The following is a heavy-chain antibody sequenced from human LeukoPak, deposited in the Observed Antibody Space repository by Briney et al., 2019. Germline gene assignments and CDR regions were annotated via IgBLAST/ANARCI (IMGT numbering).Heavy chain of an antibody. J-gene: IGHJ4*02. D-gene: IGHD2-15*01. V-gene: IGHV3-21*01. CDR3: ARDGTVVVAAATYDY. Sequence: GGSLRLSCAASGFTFNEYSMFWVRQGPGKGLEWVSSISSSSSYIYYADSVKGRFTISRDNAKNSLYLQMNSLRAEDTAVYYCARDGTVVVAAATYDYWGQGTLVTVSS. CDR1: GFTFNEYS. CDR2: ISSSSSYI.